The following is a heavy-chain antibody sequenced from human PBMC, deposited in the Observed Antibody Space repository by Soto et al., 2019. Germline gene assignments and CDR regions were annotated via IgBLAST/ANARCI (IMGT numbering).Heavy chain of an antibody. Sequence: GGSLRLSCAASGFSFSSYGMHWVRQAPGKGLEWVAVISYDGSNKYYADSVKGRFTISRDNSKNTLHLQMNSLRAEDTAVYYCAKAERELLPDYWGQGTLVTVSS. D-gene: IGHD3-10*01. CDR3: AKAERELLPDY. CDR1: GFSFSSYG. CDR2: ISYDGSNK. V-gene: IGHV3-30*18. J-gene: IGHJ4*02.